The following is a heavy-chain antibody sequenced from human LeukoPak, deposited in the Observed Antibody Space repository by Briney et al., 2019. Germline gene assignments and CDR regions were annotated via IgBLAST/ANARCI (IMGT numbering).Heavy chain of an antibody. CDR1: GGSISSGSYY. V-gene: IGHV4-61*02. J-gene: IGHJ6*03. Sequence: SETLSLTCTVSGGSISSGSYYWSWVRQPAGKGLERIGRIYTSGSTNYNPSLKSRVTISVDTSKNQFSLKLSSVTAADTAVYYCARDSRAYYYYYMDVWGKGTTVTVSS. CDR2: IYTSGST. CDR3: ARDSRAYYYYYMDV.